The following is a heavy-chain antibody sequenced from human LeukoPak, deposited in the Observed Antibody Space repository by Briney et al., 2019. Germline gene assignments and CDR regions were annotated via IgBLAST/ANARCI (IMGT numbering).Heavy chain of an antibody. Sequence: GGSLRLSCAASGFTFDDYGMSWVRQGPGKGLESVSGINWNGGNTGYADSVKGRFTIFRDNAKNSLYLEMDSLRVEDTALYYCARTSDGSWFDPWGQGTLVTVSS. V-gene: IGHV3-20*04. J-gene: IGHJ5*02. D-gene: IGHD2-15*01. CDR3: ARTSDGSWFDP. CDR2: INWNGGNT. CDR1: GFTFDDYG.